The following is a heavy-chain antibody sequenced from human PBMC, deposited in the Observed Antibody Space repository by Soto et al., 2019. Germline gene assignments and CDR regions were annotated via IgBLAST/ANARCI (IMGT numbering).Heavy chain of an antibody. CDR1: GYTFTGYY. D-gene: IGHD6-19*01. Sequence: GASVKVSCKASGYTFTGYYMHWVRQAPGQGLEWMGWINPNSGGTNYAQKFQGRVTMTRDTSISTAYVELGRLRSDDTAVYYCARDGPYSSGWEVYNWFDPWGQGTLVTVSS. CDR2: INPNSGGT. V-gene: IGHV1-2*02. CDR3: ARDGPYSSGWEVYNWFDP. J-gene: IGHJ5*02.